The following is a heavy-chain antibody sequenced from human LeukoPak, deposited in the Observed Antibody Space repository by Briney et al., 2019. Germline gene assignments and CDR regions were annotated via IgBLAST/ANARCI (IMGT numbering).Heavy chain of an antibody. V-gene: IGHV3-23*01. CDR3: AKDSPSYDFWSGYPPPVSAFDI. J-gene: IGHJ3*02. CDR1: GFTFSSYA. D-gene: IGHD3-3*01. Sequence: PGGSLRLSCAASGFTFSSYAMSWVRQAPGKEGLEWVSAISGSGGSTYYADSVKGRFTISGDNSKNTLYLQMNSLRAEDTAVYCCAKDSPSYDFWSGYPPPVSAFDIWGQGTMVTVSS. CDR2: ISGSGGST.